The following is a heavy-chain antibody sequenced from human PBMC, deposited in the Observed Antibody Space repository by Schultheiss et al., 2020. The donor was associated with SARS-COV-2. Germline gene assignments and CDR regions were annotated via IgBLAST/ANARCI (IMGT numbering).Heavy chain of an antibody. CDR2: IYHSGST. CDR1: GGSISSSNW. Sequence: SETLSLTCAVSGGSISSSNWWSWVRQPPGKGLEWIGEIYHSGSTNYNPSLKSRVTISVEKSKNQFSLKLSSVTAADTAVYYCARLRDIVVVPAAATVTTPAHMDVWGQGTTVTVSS. V-gene: IGHV4-4*02. D-gene: IGHD2-2*01. J-gene: IGHJ6*02. CDR3: ARLRDIVVVPAAATVTTPAHMDV.